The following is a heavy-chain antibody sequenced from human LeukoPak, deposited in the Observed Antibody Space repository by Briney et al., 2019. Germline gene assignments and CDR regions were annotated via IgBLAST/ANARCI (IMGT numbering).Heavy chain of an antibody. CDR1: GFTFSSYS. V-gene: IGHV3-21*01. CDR3: ARDRDYGDPLDY. Sequence: GGSLRLSCSASGFTFSSYSMNWVRQAPGKGLEWVSSISSSSSYIYYADSVKGRFTISRDNAKNSLYLQMNSLRAEDTAVYYCARDRDYGDPLDYWGQGTLVTVSS. D-gene: IGHD4-17*01. CDR2: ISSSSSYI. J-gene: IGHJ4*02.